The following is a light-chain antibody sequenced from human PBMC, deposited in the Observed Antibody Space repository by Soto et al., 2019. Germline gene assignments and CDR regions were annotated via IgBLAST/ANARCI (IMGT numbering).Light chain of an antibody. V-gene: IGKV3-20*01. J-gene: IGKJ4*01. CDR2: GAS. Sequence: EIVLTQSPGTLSLSPGERATLSCRASQSVSSSYLAWYQQKPGQAPRLLIYGASSRATGIPDRFSGSGSGTDFTLTISRLEPEDCAVYYCQQYGSSPRDFGGGTKVEIK. CDR3: QQYGSSPRD. CDR1: QSVSSSY.